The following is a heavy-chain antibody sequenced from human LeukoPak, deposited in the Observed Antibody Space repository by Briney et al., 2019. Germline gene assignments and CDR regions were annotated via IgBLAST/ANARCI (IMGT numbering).Heavy chain of an antibody. CDR2: ISGSGGST. Sequence: GGSLRLSCAASGFTFSSYAMSWVRQAPGKGLEWVSAISGSGGSTHYADSVKGRFTISRDNSKNTLYLQMNSLRAEDTAVYYCAKEAYYYDSSGYELDYWGQGTLVTVSS. J-gene: IGHJ4*02. CDR3: AKEAYYYDSSGYELDY. D-gene: IGHD3-22*01. CDR1: GFTFSSYA. V-gene: IGHV3-23*01.